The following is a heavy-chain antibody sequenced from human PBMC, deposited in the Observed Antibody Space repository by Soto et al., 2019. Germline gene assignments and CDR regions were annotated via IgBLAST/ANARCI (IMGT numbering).Heavy chain of an antibody. CDR3: ATTGALDAFDI. V-gene: IGHV1-2*02. CDR1: GYTFTGYY. Sequence: GASVKVSCKASGYTFTGYYMHWVRQAPGQGLEWMGWINPNSGDTNYAQKFQGRVTMTRDTSISTAYMELSRLRSDDTAVYYCATTGALDAFDIWGQGTMVTVS. CDR2: INPNSGDT. J-gene: IGHJ3*02. D-gene: IGHD7-27*01.